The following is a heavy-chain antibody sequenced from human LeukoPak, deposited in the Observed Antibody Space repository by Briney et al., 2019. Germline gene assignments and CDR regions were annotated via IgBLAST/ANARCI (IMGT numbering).Heavy chain of an antibody. CDR1: GYIFTSYG. CDR2: ISASNGNT. CDR3: ARDRSSSAPYYFDY. D-gene: IGHD6-6*01. J-gene: IGHJ4*02. Sequence: GASVKVSCKASGYIFTSYGINWVRQAPGQGLEWMGWISASNGNTNYAQKLQGRVTMTTDTSTNTAYMELRSLRSDDTAVYYCARDRSSSAPYYFDYWAREPWSPSPQ. V-gene: IGHV1-18*01.